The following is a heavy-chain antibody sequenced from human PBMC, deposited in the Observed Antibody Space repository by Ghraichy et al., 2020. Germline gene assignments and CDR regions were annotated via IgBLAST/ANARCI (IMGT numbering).Heavy chain of an antibody. CDR2: ISYDGKNK. V-gene: IGHV3-30*04. CDR3: ARDSSFTADYYFDY. CDR1: GFILSKYA. D-gene: IGHD5-18*01. J-gene: IGHJ4*02. Sequence: LSLTCAASGFILSKYAMHWVRQAPGKGLEWVAVISYDGKNKHYADSVKGRFTISRDNSKNTLYLQMNSLRAEDTAVYYCARDSSFTADYYFDYWGQGTLVTVSS.